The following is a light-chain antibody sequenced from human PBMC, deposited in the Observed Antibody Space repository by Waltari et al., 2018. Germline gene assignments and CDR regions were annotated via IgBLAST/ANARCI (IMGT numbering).Light chain of an antibody. J-gene: IGKJ4*01. Sequence: DIQMTQSPSSLSASVVDRLTIPCRASQSISTFLNWYQQRPGKAPILLISDASILQSGVPSRFSGSGSGTDFTLTISSLQPGDFATYYCQQSSTNPPTFGGGTKVEIK. V-gene: IGKV1-39*01. CDR3: QQSSTNPPT. CDR2: DAS. CDR1: QSISTF.